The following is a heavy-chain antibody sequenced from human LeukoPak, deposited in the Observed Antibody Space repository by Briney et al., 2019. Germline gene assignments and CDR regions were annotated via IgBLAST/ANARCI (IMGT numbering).Heavy chain of an antibody. Sequence: GRSLRLSCAASGFTFDDYAMHWVRQAPGKGLEWVSGISWNSGSIGYADSVKGRFTISRDNAKNSLYLQMNSLRAEDTALYYCAKESRLNWYFDLWGRGTLVTVSS. V-gene: IGHV3-9*01. J-gene: IGHJ2*01. CDR1: GFTFDDYA. D-gene: IGHD6-6*01. CDR3: AKESRLNWYFDL. CDR2: ISWNSGSI.